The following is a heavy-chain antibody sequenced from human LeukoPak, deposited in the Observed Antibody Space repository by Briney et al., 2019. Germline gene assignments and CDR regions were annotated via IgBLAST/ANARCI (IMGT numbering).Heavy chain of an antibody. CDR2: ISRTSGSI. CDR1: GFTLDDYA. Sequence: GGSLRLSCAASGFTLDDYAMHWVRQAPGKGLEWVSGISRTSGSIGYADSVKGRFTIPRDNAKNSLYLQMNSLRPEDTAFYYCATDQYYYDGSASVQFHYWGQGTLVTVSS. J-gene: IGHJ4*02. V-gene: IGHV3-9*01. CDR3: ATDQYYYDGSASVQFHY. D-gene: IGHD3-22*01.